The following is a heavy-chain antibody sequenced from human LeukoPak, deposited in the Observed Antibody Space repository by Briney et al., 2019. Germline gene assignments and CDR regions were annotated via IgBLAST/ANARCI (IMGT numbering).Heavy chain of an antibody. CDR1: GYTFTSDG. CDR3: ARDKAAAAGTSDY. V-gene: IGHV1-18*01. Sequence: ASVKVSCKASGYTFTSDGITWVRQAPGQGLEWMGWISAYNGNTYYAQKLQGRVTMTTETSTRTAYMELRSLRSDDTAVYYCARDKAAAAGTSDYWGQGSLVTVSS. CDR2: ISAYNGNT. D-gene: IGHD6-13*01. J-gene: IGHJ4*02.